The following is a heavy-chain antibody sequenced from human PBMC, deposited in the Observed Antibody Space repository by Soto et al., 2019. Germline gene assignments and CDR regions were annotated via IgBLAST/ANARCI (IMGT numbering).Heavy chain of an antibody. Sequence: SVKVSCKASGYTFTGYYMHWVRQAPGQGLEWMGWINPNSGGTNYAQKFQGRVTMTRDTSISTAYMELSRLRSDDTAVYYCARENGYGLRTYYYDSSGYYYDYWGQGTLVTVSS. J-gene: IGHJ4*02. CDR3: ARENGYGLRTYYYDSSGYYYDY. D-gene: IGHD3-22*01. CDR2: INPNSGGT. V-gene: IGHV1-2*02. CDR1: GYTFTGYY.